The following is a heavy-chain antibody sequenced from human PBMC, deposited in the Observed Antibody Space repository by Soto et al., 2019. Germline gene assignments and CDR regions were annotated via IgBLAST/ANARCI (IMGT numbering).Heavy chain of an antibody. CDR3: AAPITTNAFDI. V-gene: IGHV3-64*04. CDR2: ISSNGGST. J-gene: IGHJ3*02. Sequence: GGSLRLSCSASGFTFSSHAMHWVRQAPGKGLEYVLGISSNGGSTFYADSVKGRFTISRDNSKNTLYLQMNSLRAEDTAVYYCAAPITTNAFDIWGQGTMVTVSS. D-gene: IGHD3-22*01. CDR1: GFTFSSHA.